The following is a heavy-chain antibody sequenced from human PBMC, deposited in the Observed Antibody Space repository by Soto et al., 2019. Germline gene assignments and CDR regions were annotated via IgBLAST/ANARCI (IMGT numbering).Heavy chain of an antibody. CDR2: IYPGDSDT. Sequence: GESVKISCKGSGYTFSTYWIAWVRQMPGKGLEWMGIIYPGDSDTKYSPAFQGQVTISADKSINTAYLQWTSLEASDTAMYYCARKFAPEFFDSWGQGTLVTVSS. V-gene: IGHV5-51*01. J-gene: IGHJ4*02. D-gene: IGHD3-10*01. CDR1: GYTFSTYW. CDR3: ARKFAPEFFDS.